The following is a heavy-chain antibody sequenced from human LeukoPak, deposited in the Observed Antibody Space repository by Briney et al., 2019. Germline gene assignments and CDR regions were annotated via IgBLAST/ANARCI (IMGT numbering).Heavy chain of an antibody. D-gene: IGHD3-10*01. CDR1: GFTFSSYG. CDR2: ISYDGSNK. J-gene: IGHJ3*02. CDR3: AGGKGILRASDI. V-gene: IGHV3-30*03. Sequence: GGSLRLSCAASGFTFSSYGMHWVRQAPGKGLEWVAVISYDGSNKYYADSVKGRFTISRDNSKNTLYLQMNSLRAEDTAVYYCAGGKGILRASDIWGQGTMVTVSS.